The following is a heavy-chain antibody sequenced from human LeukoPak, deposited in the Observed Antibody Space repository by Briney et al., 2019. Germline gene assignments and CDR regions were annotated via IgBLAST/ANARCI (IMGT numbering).Heavy chain of an antibody. CDR1: GGTFSSYA. CDR2: IIPIFGTA. V-gene: IGHV1-69*13. Sequence: GASVKVSCKASGGTFSSYAISWVRQAPGQGLEWMGGIIPIFGTANYAQKFQGRVTITADESTSTAYMELSSLRSEDTAVYYCARDRTLRLGELFTGPYYFDYWGQGTLVTVSS. J-gene: IGHJ4*02. D-gene: IGHD3-10*01. CDR3: ARDRTLRLGELFTGPYYFDY.